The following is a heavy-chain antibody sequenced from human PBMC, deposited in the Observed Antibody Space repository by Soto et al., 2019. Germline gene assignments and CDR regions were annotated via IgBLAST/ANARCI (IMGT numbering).Heavy chain of an antibody. CDR2: IYWDDDK. D-gene: IGHD3-3*02. CDR1: GFSLSTDDLG. J-gene: IGHJ4*02. V-gene: IGHV2-5*02. Sequence: SGPTMVNPTQTLTLTCTFSGFSLSTDDLGVGWIRQPPGKSLDWLAVIYWDDDKRYSPSLKSRLTITKDTSKNQVLLTMTNMDPVDTATYFCARSDFSIAAFDYWGQGAQVTVSA. CDR3: ARSDFSIAAFDY.